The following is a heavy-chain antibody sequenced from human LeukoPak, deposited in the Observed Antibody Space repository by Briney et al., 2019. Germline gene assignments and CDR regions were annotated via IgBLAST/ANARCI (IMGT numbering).Heavy chain of an antibody. J-gene: IGHJ4*02. D-gene: IGHD3-22*01. CDR3: AKRGVVIRVILVGFHKEAYYFDS. CDR1: GITLSNYG. CDR2: INGSGGST. V-gene: IGHV3-23*01. Sequence: GGSLRLSCAVSGITLSNYGMSWVRQAPGKGLEWVAGINGSGGSTYYADSVKGRFTISRDNSKNTLYLQMISLRAEDTAVYFCAKRGVVIRVILVGFHKEAYYFDSWGQGALVTVSS.